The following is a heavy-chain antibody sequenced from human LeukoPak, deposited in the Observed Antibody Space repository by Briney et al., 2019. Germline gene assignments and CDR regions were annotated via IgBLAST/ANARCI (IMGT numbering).Heavy chain of an antibody. CDR2: IIPIFGTA. V-gene: IGHV1-69*01. D-gene: IGHD5-18*01. CDR1: GYTFTGYH. J-gene: IGHJ4*02. CDR3: APYSYGSGEYY. Sequence: SVKVSCKASGYTFTGYHMHWVRQAPGQGLEWMGGIIPIFGTANYAQKFQGRVTITADESTSTAYMELSSLRSEDTAVYYCAPYSYGSGEYYWGQGTLVTVSS.